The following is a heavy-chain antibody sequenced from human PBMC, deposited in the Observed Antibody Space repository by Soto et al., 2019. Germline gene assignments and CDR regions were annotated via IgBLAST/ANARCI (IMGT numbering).Heavy chain of an antibody. J-gene: IGHJ4*02. V-gene: IGHV3-74*01. Sequence: EVQLVESGGGLVQPGGSLRLSCAASGFSLSDYWMHWVRQAPGEGLVWLSRITRDGSSTNYADSVKGRFTLSRDNAKNTLYLQVNRLRGEDTAVYCCARGANGYYYFDYWGQGTLVTVSS. CDR2: ITRDGSST. CDR3: ARGANGYYYFDY. CDR1: GFSLSDYW. D-gene: IGHD5-18*01.